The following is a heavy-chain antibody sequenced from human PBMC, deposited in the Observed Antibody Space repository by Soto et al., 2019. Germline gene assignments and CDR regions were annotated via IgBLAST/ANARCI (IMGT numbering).Heavy chain of an antibody. D-gene: IGHD6-13*01. CDR2: IDTSGSST. CDR1: GFICTNFW. CDR3: AKDSWYFDL. J-gene: IGHJ4*02. Sequence: PWWSLRLSCEASGFICTNFWMHWVRQVPGKGLVWVSRIDTSGSSTSYADSVKGRFTISRDNAKNTVSLQMNSLRAEDTGVYYCAKDSWYFDLWSQGSLVTVSS. V-gene: IGHV3-74*01.